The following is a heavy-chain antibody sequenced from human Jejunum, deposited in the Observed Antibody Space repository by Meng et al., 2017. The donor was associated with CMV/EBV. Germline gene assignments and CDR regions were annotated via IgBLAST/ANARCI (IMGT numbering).Heavy chain of an antibody. CDR3: TKDQWGSSSSLTGMDV. D-gene: IGHD6-6*01. J-gene: IGHJ6*02. Sequence: TLSSYSMHWVRQAPGKGLEWVANVSFDGRNQYYADSMKGRFTVSRDNSKNTLYLQMKSLRTEDTAVYYCTKDQWGSSSSLTGMDVWGQGTTVTVSS. CDR2: VSFDGRNQ. CDR1: TLSSYS. V-gene: IGHV3-30*04.